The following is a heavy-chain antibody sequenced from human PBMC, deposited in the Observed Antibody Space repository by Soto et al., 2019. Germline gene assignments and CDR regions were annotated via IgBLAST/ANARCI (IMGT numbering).Heavy chain of an antibody. Sequence: SETLSLTCAVSGGSVNRGGYSWSWIRQTPGKGLEWLAYIYRTGHTIYNPSLNSRATISLDEPNNQFSLHLTSVTAADTAVYYCDRSIVTPSAMFDHWGQGILVTVSS. V-gene: IGHV4-30-2*01. D-gene: IGHD2-2*01. CDR3: DRSIVTPSAMFDH. J-gene: IGHJ5*02. CDR2: IYRTGHT. CDR1: GGSVNRGGYS.